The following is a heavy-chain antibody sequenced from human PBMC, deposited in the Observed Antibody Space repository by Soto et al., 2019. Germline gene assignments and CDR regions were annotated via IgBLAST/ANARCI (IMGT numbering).Heavy chain of an antibody. CDR1: GFTFSSYG. CDR2: IWYDGSNK. J-gene: IGHJ3*02. D-gene: IGHD3-22*01. Sequence: QVQLVESGGGVVQPGRSLRLSCAASGFTFSSYGMHWVRQAPGKGLEWVAVIWYDGSNKYYADSVKGRFTISRDNSKNTLYLQMNSLRAEGTAVYYCARDSSGYYIDAFDIWGQGTMVTVSS. CDR3: ARDSSGYYIDAFDI. V-gene: IGHV3-33*01.